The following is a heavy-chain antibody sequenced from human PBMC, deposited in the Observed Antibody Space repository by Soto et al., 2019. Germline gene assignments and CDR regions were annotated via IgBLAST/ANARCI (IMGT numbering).Heavy chain of an antibody. CDR3: ARVVPAARRIDY. Sequence: PSETLCLTCAVSGYSISSGYYWGWSRQPPGEGLEWMESIYHSGRTYFNPSLKSRVTISVDTSKNQFSLKLSSVTAADTAVDYFARVVPAARRIDYWGQGTLVTVSS. CDR2: IYHSGRT. CDR1: GYSISSGYY. D-gene: IGHD2-2*01. J-gene: IGHJ4*02. V-gene: IGHV4-38-2*01.